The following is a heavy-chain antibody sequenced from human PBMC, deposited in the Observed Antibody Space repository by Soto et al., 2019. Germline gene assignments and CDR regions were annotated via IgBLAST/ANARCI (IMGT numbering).Heavy chain of an antibody. CDR1: GFTFRSYG. J-gene: IGHJ4*02. CDR3: ASGRSTTVTTAIDY. CDR2: ISYDGSNT. D-gene: IGHD4-17*01. V-gene: IGHV3-30*03. Sequence: GGSLRLSCAASGFTFRSYGMHWVRQAPGKGLEWVAVISYDGSNTYYADSVKGRFTISRDNSKNTLYLQVNSLRAEDTAVYYCASGRSTTVTTAIDYWGQGTLVTVSS.